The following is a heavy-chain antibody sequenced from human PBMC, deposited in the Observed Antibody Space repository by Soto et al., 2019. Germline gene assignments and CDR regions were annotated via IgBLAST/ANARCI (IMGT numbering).Heavy chain of an antibody. J-gene: IGHJ6*01. Sequence: PSETLSLTCTASGGSISSYYWSWIRQPPGKGPEWIGYIYYSGSTKYNPSLKSRVTISVDTSKNQFSLKLSSVTAADTAVYYCARGVAGYYYGMGVWGQGTTVTVSS. D-gene: IGHD2-15*01. CDR2: IYYSGST. V-gene: IGHV4-59*01. CDR1: GGSISSYY. CDR3: ARGVAGYYYGMGV.